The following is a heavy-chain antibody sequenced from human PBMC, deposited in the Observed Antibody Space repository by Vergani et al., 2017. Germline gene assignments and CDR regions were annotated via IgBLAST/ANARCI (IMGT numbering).Heavy chain of an antibody. D-gene: IGHD2-21*01. CDR3: TTDPRYCGDGSCYWLRDHHYYGMDV. CDR1: GFSFRNAW. V-gene: IGHV3-15*02. J-gene: IGHJ6*02. CDR2: IKSTFDRGTT. Sequence: EVQLVESGGALVQPGGSLRLSCVASGFSFRNAWMNWVRRTPGKGLEWVGRIKSTFDRGTTDYAAAVKGRFTISRDDSKNTLFLQMNGLKTEDIGVYYCTTDPRYCGDGSCYWLRDHHYYGMDVWGQGTTVTVSS.